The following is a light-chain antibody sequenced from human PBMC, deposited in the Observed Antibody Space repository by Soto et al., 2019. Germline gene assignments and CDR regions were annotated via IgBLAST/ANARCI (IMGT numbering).Light chain of an antibody. CDR3: LQDFNYPRT. CDR2: DAS. V-gene: IGKV1-33*01. J-gene: IGKJ1*01. CDR1: QDISKY. Sequence: DIQMTQSPSSLSATVGDRVTITCQASQDISKYLNWYQQKPGKAPKLLIYDASNLETGVPSRFSGSGSGTDFSLTINSLQPEDIATYYCLQDFNYPRTFGQGTKVEIK.